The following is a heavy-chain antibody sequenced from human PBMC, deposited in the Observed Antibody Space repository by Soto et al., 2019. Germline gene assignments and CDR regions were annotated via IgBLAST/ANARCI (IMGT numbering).Heavy chain of an antibody. D-gene: IGHD3-10*01. V-gene: IGHV1-3*01. CDR1: GYTFTSYA. CDR3: ASWFGELLYPVDYYYGMDV. CDR2: INAGNGNT. Sequence: ASVKVSCKASGYTFTSYAMHWVRQAPGQRLEWMGWINAGNGNTKYSQKFQGRVTITRDTSASTAYMELSSLRSEDTAVYYCASWFGELLYPVDYYYGMDVWGQGTTVTVSS. J-gene: IGHJ6*02.